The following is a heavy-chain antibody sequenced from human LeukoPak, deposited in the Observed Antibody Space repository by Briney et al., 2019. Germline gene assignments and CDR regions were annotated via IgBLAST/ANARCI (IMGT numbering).Heavy chain of an antibody. J-gene: IGHJ6*02. D-gene: IGHD3-10*01. CDR1: GGTFISYA. CDR3: ARGYYGSGSYEPRDYYYYGMDV. Sequence: SVKVSCKASGGTFISYAISWVRQAPGQGLEWMGGIIPIFGTANYAQKFQGRVTITADESTSTAYMELSSLRSEDTAVYYCARGYYGSGSYEPRDYYYYGMDVWGRGTTVTVSS. CDR2: IIPIFGTA. V-gene: IGHV1-69*13.